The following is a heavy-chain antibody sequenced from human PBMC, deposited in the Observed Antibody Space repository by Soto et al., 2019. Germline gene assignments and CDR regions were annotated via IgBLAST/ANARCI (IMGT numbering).Heavy chain of an antibody. CDR1: GFSVSRNY. Sequence: GGSLRLSCAASGFSVSRNYMSWVRQAPGKGLEWVSVLYSGGNTYYADSVKGRFTISRDNSKNTLYLQMNSLRVEDTAVYYCAREGNTYYEFWSGEPPYGMDVWGQGTTVTVSS. CDR3: AREGNTYYEFWSGEPPYGMDV. CDR2: LYSGGNT. V-gene: IGHV3-53*01. J-gene: IGHJ6*02. D-gene: IGHD3-3*01.